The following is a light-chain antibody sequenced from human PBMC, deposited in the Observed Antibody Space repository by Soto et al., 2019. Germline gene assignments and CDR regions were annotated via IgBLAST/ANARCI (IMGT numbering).Light chain of an antibody. CDR2: KAS. CDR1: ESVKSW. Sequence: DIQMTQSPSTLSASIGDRVTITCRASESVKSWLAWYQQKAGKAPKFLIYKASTLESGVPSRFSGSGSGTEFTLTISSLQPDDFPTDYGQQYNTYPWTFGQGTKV. J-gene: IGKJ1*01. V-gene: IGKV1-5*03. CDR3: QQYNTYPWT.